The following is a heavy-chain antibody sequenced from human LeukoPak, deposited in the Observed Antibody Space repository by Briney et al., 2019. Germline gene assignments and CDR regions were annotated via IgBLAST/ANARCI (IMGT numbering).Heavy chain of an antibody. CDR3: ARGGYCSGGTCYTIDA. J-gene: IGHJ5*02. Sequence: GRSLRLSCAASGFTLSSYAIHWVRQAPGKGLEWVAVISYDGGIKYYADSVKGRFTISRDNTKDSLYLQMNSLRVEDTAFYYCARGGYCSGGTCYTIDAWGQGILVTVSS. D-gene: IGHD2-15*01. V-gene: IGHV3-30*04. CDR1: GFTLSSYA. CDR2: ISYDGGIK.